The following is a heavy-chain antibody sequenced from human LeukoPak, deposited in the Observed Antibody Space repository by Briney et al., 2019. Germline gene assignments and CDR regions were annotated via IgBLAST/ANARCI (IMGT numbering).Heavy chain of an antibody. Sequence: SETLSLTCAVSGGSISSGGYSWSWIRQPPGKGLEWIGYIYHSGSTYYNPSLKSRVTISVDRSKNQFSLKLSSVTTAYTAVYYCARGFGGAFDYWGQGTLVTVSS. CDR3: ARGFGGAFDY. CDR2: IYHSGST. CDR1: GGSISSGGYS. J-gene: IGHJ4*02. V-gene: IGHV4-30-2*01. D-gene: IGHD2-15*01.